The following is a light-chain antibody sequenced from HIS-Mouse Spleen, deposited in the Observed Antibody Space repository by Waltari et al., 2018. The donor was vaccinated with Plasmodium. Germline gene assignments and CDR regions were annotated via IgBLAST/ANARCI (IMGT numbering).Light chain of an antibody. CDR1: SSDVGSYNL. Sequence: QSALTQPASVSGSPGQSITISCTGTSSDVGSYNLVSWYQQHPGKAPKLMIYEGSKRPSGVSNRCSGAKAGNTASRTSSGLQAEDEADYYCCSYAGSSTNWVFGGGTKLTVL. CDR3: CSYAGSSTNWV. J-gene: IGLJ3*02. V-gene: IGLV2-23*01. CDR2: EGS.